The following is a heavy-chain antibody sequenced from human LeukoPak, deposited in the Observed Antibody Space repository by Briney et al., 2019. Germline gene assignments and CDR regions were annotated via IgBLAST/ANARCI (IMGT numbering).Heavy chain of an antibody. CDR2: INWNGGST. V-gene: IGHV3-20*04. CDR1: GFTFDDYG. D-gene: IGHD5-18*01. CDR3: ARDPSYYSYGTLDY. Sequence: GGSLRLSXAASGFTFDDYGMSWVRQAPGKGLEWVSGINWNGGSTGYADSVKGRFTISRDNAKNSLYLQMNSLRAEDTALYYCARDPSYYSYGTLDYWGQGTLVTVSS. J-gene: IGHJ4*02.